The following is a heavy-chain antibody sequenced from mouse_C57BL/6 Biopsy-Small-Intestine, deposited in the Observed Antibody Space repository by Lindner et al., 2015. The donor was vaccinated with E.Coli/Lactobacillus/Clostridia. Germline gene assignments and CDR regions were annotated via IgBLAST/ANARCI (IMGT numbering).Heavy chain of an antibody. CDR2: IYPRSINT. D-gene: IGHD1-1*01. V-gene: IGHV1-81*01. Sequence: VQLQESGAELARPGASVKLSCEASGYTFTDYGISWVRQRSGQGLEWIGEIYPRSINTYYNEKFKGKATLTADKSSSTAYMELRSLTSEDSAVYFCARITTIIGGFDYWGQGTALTVSS. CDR1: GYTFTDYG. CDR3: ARITTIIGGFDY. J-gene: IGHJ2*01.